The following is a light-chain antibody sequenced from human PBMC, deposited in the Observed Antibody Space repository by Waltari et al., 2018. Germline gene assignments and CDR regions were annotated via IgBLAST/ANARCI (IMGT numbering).Light chain of an antibody. J-gene: IGLJ1*01. V-gene: IGLV3-21*04. CDR1: NIERNS. CDR3: QVWDANTDPGV. CDR2: YDS. Sequence: SSVLTQPPSVSVAPGQTASITCGANNIERNSVHWYQQKPGQAPILVISYDSDRPSGIPERFSGSNSGNTATLTISRVEAGDEADYYCQVWDANTDPGVFGTGTEVTVL.